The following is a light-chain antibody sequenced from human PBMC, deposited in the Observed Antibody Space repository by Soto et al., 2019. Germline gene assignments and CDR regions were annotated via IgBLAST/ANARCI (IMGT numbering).Light chain of an antibody. V-gene: IGLV1-44*01. CDR3: AAWDDSLRGLE. J-gene: IGLJ2*01. CDR2: NNS. Sequence: QSVLTQPPSASGTPGQMVTISCSGRSSNIGSNTVNWYQQLPGMAPKLLIYNNSQRPSGVPDRFSGSKSGTSASLAISGLQSDDEADYYCAAWDDSLRGLEFGGGTKVTVL. CDR1: SSNIGSNT.